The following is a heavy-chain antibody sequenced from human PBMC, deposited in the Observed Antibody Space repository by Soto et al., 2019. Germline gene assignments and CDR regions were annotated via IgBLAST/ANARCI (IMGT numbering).Heavy chain of an antibody. Sequence: PSETLSLSCTVSGGSISSSSYYWGWIRQPPGKGLEWIGEICHSGSTNYNPSLKSRVTISVDKSKNQFSLKLSSVTAADTAVYYCAREGRYYDFWSGYSSHYGMHVWGQGTTVTVSS. CDR3: AREGRYYDFWSGYSSHYGMHV. V-gene: IGHV4-39*07. D-gene: IGHD3-3*01. CDR1: GGSISSSSYY. J-gene: IGHJ6*02. CDR2: ICHSGST.